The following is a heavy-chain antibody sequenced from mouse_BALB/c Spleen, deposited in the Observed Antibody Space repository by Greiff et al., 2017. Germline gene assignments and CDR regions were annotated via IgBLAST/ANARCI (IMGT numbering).Heavy chain of an antibody. CDR3: ARDRGFAY. V-gene: IGHV5-15*02. J-gene: IGHJ3*01. CDR1: GFTFSDYG. CDR2: ISNLAYSI. D-gene: IGHD3-1*01. Sequence: EVQVVESGGGLVQPGGSRKLSCAASGFTFSDYGMAWVRQAPGKGPEWVAFISNLAYSIYYADTVTGRFTISRENAKNTLYLEMSSLRSEDTAMYYCARDRGFAYWGQGTLVTVAA.